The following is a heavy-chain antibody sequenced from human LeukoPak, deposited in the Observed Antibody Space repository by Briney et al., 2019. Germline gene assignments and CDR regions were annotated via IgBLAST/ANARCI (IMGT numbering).Heavy chain of an antibody. CDR2: ITGSGGRT. J-gene: IGHJ4*02. D-gene: IGHD5-18*01. CDR3: GRRATTERGSSYGLDY. Sequence: GGSLRLSCAASGFTFSSYAMNWVRQAPGKGLEWVSAITGSGGRTYYADSVKGRFTISRDNAKNSLYLQMNSLRAEDTAVYYCGRRATTERGSSYGLDYWGQGTLVTVSP. V-gene: IGHV3-23*01. CDR1: GFTFSSYA.